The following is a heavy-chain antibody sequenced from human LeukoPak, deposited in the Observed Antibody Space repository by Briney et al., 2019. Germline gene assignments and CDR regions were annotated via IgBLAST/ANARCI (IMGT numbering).Heavy chain of an antibody. D-gene: IGHD5-24*01. J-gene: IGHJ3*02. V-gene: IGHV4-34*01. Sequence: SETLSLTCAVYGGSFSVYYWSWIRQPPGKGLEWIGEINHSGSTNYNPSLKSRVTISVDTSKNQSSLKLSSVTAADTAVYYCARGLRMGRDAFDIWGQGTMVTVSS. CDR2: INHSGST. CDR3: ARGLRMGRDAFDI. CDR1: GGSFSVYY.